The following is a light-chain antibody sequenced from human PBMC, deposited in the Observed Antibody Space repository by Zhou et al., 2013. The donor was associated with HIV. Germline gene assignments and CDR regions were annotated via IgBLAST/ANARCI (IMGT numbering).Light chain of an antibody. V-gene: IGKV3-20*01. CDR1: QSVSSSY. Sequence: EIVLTQSPGTLSLSPGERATLSCRASQSVSSSYLAWYQQKPGQAPRLLFYGASSRATGIPDRFSGSGSGTDFTLTISRLEPEDFAVYYCQQYGSSPLYSFGQGTKLGDQT. J-gene: IGKJ2*03. CDR3: QQYGSSPLYS. CDR2: GAS.